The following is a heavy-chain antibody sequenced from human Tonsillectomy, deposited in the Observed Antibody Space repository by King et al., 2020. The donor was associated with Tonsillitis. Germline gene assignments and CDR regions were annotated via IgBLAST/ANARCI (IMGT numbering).Heavy chain of an antibody. Sequence: VQLQESGPGLVKPSETLSLTCTVSGGSISRYCWSCIRQPAGKGLEWIGHIYTSGTTNYNPSLKSRVTMSVDTSKNQFFLKLSSVTAADTAVYYCARDSRIRPLPEDYFDYWGQGTLVTVSS. V-gene: IGHV4-4*07. CDR1: GGSISRYC. CDR2: IYTSGTT. D-gene: IGHD1-14*01. J-gene: IGHJ4*02. CDR3: ARDSRIRPLPEDYFDY.